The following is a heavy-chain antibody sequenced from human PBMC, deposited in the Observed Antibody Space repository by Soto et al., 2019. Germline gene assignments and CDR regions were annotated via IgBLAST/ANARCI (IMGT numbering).Heavy chain of an antibody. V-gene: IGHV4-39*01. CDR2: IYYSGST. CDR3: ARPSGSYLYYFDY. J-gene: IGHJ4*02. D-gene: IGHD1-26*01. Sequence: SETLSLTCTVSGGSISSNYYYWGWIRQPPGKGLEWIGSIYYSGSTYYNPSLKSRVTISVDTSKNQFSLKLSSVTAADTAVYYCARPSGSYLYYFDYWGQGTLVTVSS. CDR1: GGSISSNYYY.